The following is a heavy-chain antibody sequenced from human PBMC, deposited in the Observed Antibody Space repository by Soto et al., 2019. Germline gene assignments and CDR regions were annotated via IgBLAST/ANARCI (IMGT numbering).Heavy chain of an antibody. CDR3: AKGLSGSGAYQYFDP. J-gene: IGHJ5*02. Sequence: EVQLLESGGGLVQPGGSLRLSCAASAFAFSRSGMSWVRQTPGKGLEWVSAISGNGDRTFYADSVKGRVTISRDNSKNTLYLEMSSLRVEDTAVYYCAKGLSGSGAYQYFDPWGQGTLVTVSS. CDR2: ISGNGDRT. V-gene: IGHV3-23*01. CDR1: AFAFSRSG. D-gene: IGHD3-10*01.